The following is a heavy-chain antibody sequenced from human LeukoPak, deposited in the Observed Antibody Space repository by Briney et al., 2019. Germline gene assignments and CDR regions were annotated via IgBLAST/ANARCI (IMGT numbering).Heavy chain of an antibody. V-gene: IGHV4-38-2*02. J-gene: IGHJ5*02. CDR1: AYSISNGFL. CDR2: IYHSGTT. D-gene: IGHD1-26*01. Sequence: TSETLSLTCTVSAYSISNGFLWGWLRQPPGKGLEWIGSIYHSGTTYYNPSLKSRVTMSVDTSKNQFSLKLSSVTAADTAVYYCTKLSHVAGAAKVSWFDPWGQGTLVTVSS. CDR3: TKLSHVAGAAKVSWFDP.